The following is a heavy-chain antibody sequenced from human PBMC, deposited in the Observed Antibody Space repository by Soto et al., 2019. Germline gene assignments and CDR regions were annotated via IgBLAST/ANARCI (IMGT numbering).Heavy chain of an antibody. Sequence: ASVKVSCKASGYTFTSYGFSWVRQAPGQGLEWMGWINGYTGNTHYAQKFQGRVTMTIDTSTSTAYMELWTLISDDTAVYYCARSWVTGKGGMDVWGQGTTVTVS. V-gene: IGHV1-18*01. CDR1: GYTFTSYG. D-gene: IGHD3-16*01. CDR2: INGYTGNT. CDR3: ARSWVTGKGGMDV. J-gene: IGHJ6*02.